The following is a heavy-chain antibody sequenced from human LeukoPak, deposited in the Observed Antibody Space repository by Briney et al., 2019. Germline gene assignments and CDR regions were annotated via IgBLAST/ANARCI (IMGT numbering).Heavy chain of an antibody. CDR3: ARQSRYSYGQVDY. V-gene: IGHV4-39*01. D-gene: IGHD5-18*01. Sequence: PGGTLRLSCAASGFTFSIYGMSWVRQPPGKGLEWIGSIYYSGGTYYNPSLKSRVTISVDTSKNQFSLKLSSVTAADTAVYYCARQSRYSYGQVDYWGQGTLVTVSS. CDR1: GFTFSIYG. CDR2: IYYSGGT. J-gene: IGHJ4*02.